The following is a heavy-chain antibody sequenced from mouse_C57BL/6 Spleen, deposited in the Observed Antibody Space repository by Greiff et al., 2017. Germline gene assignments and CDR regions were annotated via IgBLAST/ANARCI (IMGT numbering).Heavy chain of an antibody. CDR3: ARDRNPAMDY. V-gene: IGHV1-80*01. CDR1: GYAFSSYW. Sequence: QVQLQQSGAELVKPGASVKISCKASGYAFSSYWMNWVKQRPGKGLEGIGQIYPGDGDTNYNGKFKGKATLTADKSSSTAYMQLSCLTSEDSAVYFCARDRNPAMDYWGQGTSVTVSS. CDR2: IYPGDGDT. J-gene: IGHJ4*01.